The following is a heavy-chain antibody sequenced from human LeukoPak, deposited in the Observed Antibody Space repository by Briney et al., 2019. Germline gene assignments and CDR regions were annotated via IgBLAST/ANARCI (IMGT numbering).Heavy chain of an antibody. V-gene: IGHV1-18*01. CDR1: GYTFNSYD. CDR3: ARVLRYDFWSAYYFDY. CDR2: ISTYNGNT. J-gene: IGHJ4*02. Sequence: ASVKVPFKASGYTFNSYDITWVRQAPGQGLEWMAWISTYNGNTNYAQKVQGRVTMTTDTSTSTAYMELRSLRSDDTAVYYCARVLRYDFWSAYYFDYWGQGTLVTVSS. D-gene: IGHD3-3*01.